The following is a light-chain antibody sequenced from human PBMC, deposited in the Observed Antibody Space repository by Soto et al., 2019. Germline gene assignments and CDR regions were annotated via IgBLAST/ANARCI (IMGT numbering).Light chain of an antibody. Sequence: EIVLTQSPGILSLSPGERASLSCGASQSISSSFLAWYQQKPGQAPRLLIYGASSRATGIPDRCSGTGSETDFTLTISRLEPEDFAVYYCQQYDNSPITFGQGTRLEIK. CDR3: QQYDNSPIT. V-gene: IGKV3-20*01. CDR2: GAS. CDR1: QSISSSF. J-gene: IGKJ5*01.